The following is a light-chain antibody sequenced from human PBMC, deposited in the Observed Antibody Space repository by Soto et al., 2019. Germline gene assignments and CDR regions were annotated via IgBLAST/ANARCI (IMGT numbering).Light chain of an antibody. CDR3: QQYGSSGT. CDR1: QSVSNNY. Sequence: VLTQSPGTLSLSPGDSATLSCRASQSVSNNYLAWYQQKPGQAPRLLIYGASNRATGIPDSFSGSGSGTDSTLTIRRLEPEDFAVYYCQQYGSSGTCGQGTKVDIK. V-gene: IGKV3-20*01. CDR2: GAS. J-gene: IGKJ1*01.